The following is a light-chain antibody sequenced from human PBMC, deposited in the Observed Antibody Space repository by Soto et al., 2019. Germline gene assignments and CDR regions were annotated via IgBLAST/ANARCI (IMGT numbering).Light chain of an antibody. J-gene: IGLJ1*01. CDR1: SSDVGGYNY. CDR2: DVS. CDR3: SSYTSSSTLYV. V-gene: IGLV2-14*01. Sequence: QSALTQPASVSGSPGQSITISCTGTSSDVGGYNYVSWYQQHPGKATKLMIYDVSNRPSGVSNRFSGSKSGNTASLTIFGLQAEDEADYYRSSYTSSSTLYVFGTGTKVTVL.